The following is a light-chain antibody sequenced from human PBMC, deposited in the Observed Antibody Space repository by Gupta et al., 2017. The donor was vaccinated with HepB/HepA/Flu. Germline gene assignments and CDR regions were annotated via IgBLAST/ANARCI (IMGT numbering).Light chain of an antibody. V-gene: IGKV2-28*01. CDR1: QSLLHSNGYNY. CDR3: MQALQTPYT. J-gene: IGKJ2*01. CDR2: LGS. Sequence: EIVMTQSPLSLRVTPVERASISCRSSQSLLHSNGYNYLDWYLQKPGQSPQLLIYLGSNRASGVPDRFSGSGSGTDFTLKISRVEAEDVGVYYCMQALQTPYTFGQGTKLEIK.